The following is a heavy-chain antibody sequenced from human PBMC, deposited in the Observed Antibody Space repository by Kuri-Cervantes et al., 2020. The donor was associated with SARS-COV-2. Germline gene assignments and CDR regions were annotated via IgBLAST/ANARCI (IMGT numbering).Heavy chain of an antibody. CDR1: GFILEDYA. D-gene: IGHD3-10*01. Sequence: GGSLRLSCAASGFILEDYAIHWVRQAPGKGLEWVSGISWNSDNMGYADSVKGRFTISRDNAKNSLYLQMNSLRAEDTALYYCAKAKGLVRGVLFFDYWGQGTLVTVSS. CDR3: AKAKGLVRGVLFFDY. J-gene: IGHJ4*02. V-gene: IGHV3-9*01. CDR2: ISWNSDNM.